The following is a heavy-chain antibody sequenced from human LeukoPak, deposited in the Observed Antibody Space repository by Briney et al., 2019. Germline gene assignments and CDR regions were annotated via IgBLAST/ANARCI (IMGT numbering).Heavy chain of an antibody. D-gene: IGHD2-15*01. CDR3: ARVVVVAAGHDY. CDR2: INHSGST. CDR1: GGSFSGYY. V-gene: IGHV4-34*01. J-gene: IGHJ4*02. Sequence: KPSETLSLTCAVYGGSFSGYYWGWIRQPPGKGVEWIGEINHSGSTNYNPSLKSRVTISVDTSKNQFSPKLSSVTAADTAVYYCARVVVVAAGHDYWGQGTLVTVSS.